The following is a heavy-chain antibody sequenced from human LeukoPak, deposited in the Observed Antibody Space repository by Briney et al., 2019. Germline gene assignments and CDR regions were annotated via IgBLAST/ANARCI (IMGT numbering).Heavy chain of an antibody. CDR2: MHYSGST. V-gene: IGHV4-59*01. CDR1: GGSISSYY. Sequence: SETLSLTCTVSGGSISSYYWSWIRQPPGKGLEWIGHMHYSGSTNYNPSVKSRVTMSVDTSKNQFSLKLNSVTAADTAVYYCATLWQLGASTGEAFDIWGQGTMVTVSS. CDR3: ATLWQLGASTGEAFDI. J-gene: IGHJ3*02. D-gene: IGHD1-1*01.